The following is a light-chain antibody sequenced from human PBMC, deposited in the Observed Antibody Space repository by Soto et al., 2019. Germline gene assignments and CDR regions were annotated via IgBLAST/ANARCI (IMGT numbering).Light chain of an antibody. CDR2: EGT. J-gene: IGLJ1*01. CDR3: CSYTGSATFYV. Sequence: QSALAQPASVSGSPGQSISISCTGTSSDVGTHNLVSWFQQFPDKAPKLIIYEGTKRPSGVSDRFSGSKSGNTASLTISGLQDEDEGDYYCCSYTGSATFYVFGTGTKVTVL. CDR1: SSDVGTHNL. V-gene: IGLV2-23*01.